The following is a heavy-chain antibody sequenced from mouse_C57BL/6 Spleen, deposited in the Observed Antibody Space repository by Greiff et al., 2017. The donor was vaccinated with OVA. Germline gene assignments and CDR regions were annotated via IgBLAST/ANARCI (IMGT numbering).Heavy chain of an antibody. CDR3: APSSYYGSSYFDY. D-gene: IGHD1-1*01. CDR2: IYPGDGDT. Sequence: QVQLKESGPELVKPGASVKISCKASGYAFSSSWMNWVKQRPGKGLEWIGRIYPGDGDTNYNGKFKGKATLTADKSSSTAYMQLSSLTSEDSAVYFCAPSSYYGSSYFDYWGQGTTLTVSS. J-gene: IGHJ2*01. CDR1: GYAFSSSW. V-gene: IGHV1-82*01.